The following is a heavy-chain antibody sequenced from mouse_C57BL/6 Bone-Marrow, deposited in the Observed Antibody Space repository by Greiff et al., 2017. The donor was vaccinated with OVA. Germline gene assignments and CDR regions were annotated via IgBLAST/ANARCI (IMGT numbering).Heavy chain of an antibody. Sequence: VQLQESGGGLVQPGGSLKLSCAASGFTFSDYYMYWVRQTPEKRLEWVAYISNGGGSTYYPDTVKGRFTISRDNAKNTLYLQMSRLKSEDTAMYYCARHPLYGNYSMDYWGQGTSVTVSS. V-gene: IGHV5-12*01. J-gene: IGHJ4*01. D-gene: IGHD2-1*01. CDR3: ARHPLYGNYSMDY. CDR1: GFTFSDYY. CDR2: ISNGGGST.